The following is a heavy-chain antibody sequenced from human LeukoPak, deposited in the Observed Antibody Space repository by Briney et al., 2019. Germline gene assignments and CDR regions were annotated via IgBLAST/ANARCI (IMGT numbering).Heavy chain of an antibody. V-gene: IGHV4-34*01. CDR1: GGSFSGYY. D-gene: IGHD2-2*02. CDR3: VRSRSIRYQLLYEPEYDY. CDR2: INHSGST. Sequence: SETLSLTCAVYGGSFSGYYWSWIRQPPGKGLEWIGEINHSGSTNYNPSLKSRVTISVDTSKNQFSLKLSSVTAADTAVYYCVRSRSIRYQLLYEPEYDYWGQGTLVTVSS. J-gene: IGHJ4*02.